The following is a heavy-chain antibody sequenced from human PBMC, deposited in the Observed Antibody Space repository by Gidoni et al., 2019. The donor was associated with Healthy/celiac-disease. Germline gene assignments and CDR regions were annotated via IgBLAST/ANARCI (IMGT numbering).Heavy chain of an antibody. CDR1: GGSISSRSYY. CDR3: ARLDEYPAYYYGSGSYSYAFDI. V-gene: IGHV4-39*01. Sequence: QLQLQESGPGLVKPSETLSLTCTVSGGSISSRSYYWGWIRQPPGKGLEWIGSIYYSGSTYYNPSLKSRVTISVDTSKNQFSLKLSSVTAADTAVYYCARLDEYPAYYYGSGSYSYAFDIWGQGTMVTVSS. D-gene: IGHD3-10*01. J-gene: IGHJ3*02. CDR2: IYYSGST.